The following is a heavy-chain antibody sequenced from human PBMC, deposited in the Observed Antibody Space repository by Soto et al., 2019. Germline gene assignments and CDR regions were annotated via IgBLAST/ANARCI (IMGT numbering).Heavy chain of an antibody. V-gene: IGHV4-34*01. J-gene: IGHJ4*02. CDR2: INHSGST. D-gene: IGHD5-12*01. CDR3: AIVRGYSGYYFDY. Sequence: PSETLSLTCAVYGGSFSGYYWSWIRQPPGKGLEWIGEINHSGSTNYNPSLKSRVTISVDTSKNQFSLKLSSVTAADTAVYYCAIVRGYSGYYFDYWGQGTLVTVSS. CDR1: GGSFSGYY.